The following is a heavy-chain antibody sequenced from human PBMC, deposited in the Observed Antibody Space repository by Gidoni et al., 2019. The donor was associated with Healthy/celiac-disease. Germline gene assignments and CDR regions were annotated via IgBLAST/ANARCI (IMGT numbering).Heavy chain of an antibody. CDR2: ISAYNGNT. Sequence: QVQLVQSGAEVKKPGASVKVSCKAAGYTFTSYGTSWVRQAPGQGLEWMGWISAYNGNTNYAQKLQGRVTMTTDTSTSTAYMELRSLRSDDTAVYYCARDTGITIFGVVIKNGMDVWGQGTTVTVSS. D-gene: IGHD3-3*01. CDR3: ARDTGITIFGVVIKNGMDV. V-gene: IGHV1-18*04. CDR1: GYTFTSYG. J-gene: IGHJ6*02.